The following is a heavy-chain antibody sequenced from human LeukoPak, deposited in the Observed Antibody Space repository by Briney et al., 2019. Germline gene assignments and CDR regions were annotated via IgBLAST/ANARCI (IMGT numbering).Heavy chain of an antibody. Sequence: SETLSLTCTVSGGSISSYYWSWIRQPPGKGLEWIGYIYYSGSTNYNPSLKSRVTISVDTSKNQFSLKLSSVTAADTAVYYCARARKSETTSLYYYYGMDVWGQGTTVTVSS. J-gene: IGHJ6*02. D-gene: IGHD1-7*01. CDR1: GGSISSYY. V-gene: IGHV4-59*01. CDR3: ARARKSETTSLYYYYGMDV. CDR2: IYYSGST.